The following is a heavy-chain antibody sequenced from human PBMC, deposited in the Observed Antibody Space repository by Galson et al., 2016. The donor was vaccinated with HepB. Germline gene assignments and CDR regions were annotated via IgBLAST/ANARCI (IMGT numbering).Heavy chain of an antibody. CDR1: GFTFKKDW. Sequence: SLRLSCAVSGFTFKKDWMSWVRQAPGKGLEWVANIKPDGGEAYYVDSVKGRFTVSRDNAKNSLYLQMNSLRVEDTAVYYCARGTWTREAWGQGTLVTVPS. V-gene: IGHV3-7*03. J-gene: IGHJ5*02. CDR2: IKPDGGEA. CDR3: ARGTWTREA. D-gene: IGHD3/OR15-3a*01.